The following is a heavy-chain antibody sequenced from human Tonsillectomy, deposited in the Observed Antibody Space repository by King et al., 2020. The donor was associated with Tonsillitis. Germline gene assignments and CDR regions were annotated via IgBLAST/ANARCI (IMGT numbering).Heavy chain of an antibody. Sequence: VQLVQSGAEVKKPGESLRISCKGSGYSFTSYWINWVRQMPGKGLEWMGRIDPSDSYTNYSPSFQGHVTISADRSISTAYLRWSSLKASDTAMYYCARHRNNDYADYAVYGYYGMDVWGQGTTVTVSS. CDR2: IDPSDSYT. D-gene: IGHD4-17*01. CDR3: ARHRNNDYADYAVYGYYGMDV. CDR1: GYSFTSYW. V-gene: IGHV5-10-1*03. J-gene: IGHJ6*02.